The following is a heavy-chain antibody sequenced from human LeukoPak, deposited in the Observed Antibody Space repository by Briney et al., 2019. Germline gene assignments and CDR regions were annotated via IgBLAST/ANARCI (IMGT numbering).Heavy chain of an antibody. CDR1: GFTFTSYA. CDR2: ISGSGATR. CDR3: ANPIAAAAYY. Sequence: GGSLRLSCAASGFTFTSYAMSWVRQAPGKGLEWVSAISGSGATRYYADSVKGRFTISRDNSKNTLYLQMNSLRAEDTAVYYCANPIAAAAYYWGQGTLVTVSS. J-gene: IGHJ4*02. V-gene: IGHV3-23*01. D-gene: IGHD6-13*01.